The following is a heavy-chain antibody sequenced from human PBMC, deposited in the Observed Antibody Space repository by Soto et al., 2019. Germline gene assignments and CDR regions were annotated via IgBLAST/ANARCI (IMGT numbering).Heavy chain of an antibody. Sequence: QVQLVQSGAEVKKPGSSVKVSCKASGGTFSSYTISWVRQAPGQGLEWMGRIIPILGIANYAQKFQGRVTITADKSTSTAYRELSSLRSEDTAVYYCARGGSSGWYEGVYWGQGTLVTVSS. V-gene: IGHV1-69*02. CDR2: IIPILGIA. CDR3: ARGGSSGWYEGVY. J-gene: IGHJ4*02. CDR1: GGTFSSYT. D-gene: IGHD6-19*01.